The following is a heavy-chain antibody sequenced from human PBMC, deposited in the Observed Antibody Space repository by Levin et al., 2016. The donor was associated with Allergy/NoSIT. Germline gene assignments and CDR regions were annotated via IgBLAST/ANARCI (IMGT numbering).Heavy chain of an antibody. V-gene: IGHV4-59*01. Sequence: SETLSLTCTVSGGSISFYYWTWIRQPPGKGLECIGYIYYTGSTNYNPSLKSRVTISVDTSKNQFSLNLSSVTAADTAVYYCARVQGDSSGWHPTSHFDSWGQGTLVTVSS. J-gene: IGHJ4*02. D-gene: IGHD6-19*01. CDR3: ARVQGDSSGWHPTSHFDS. CDR2: IYYTGST. CDR1: GGSISFYY.